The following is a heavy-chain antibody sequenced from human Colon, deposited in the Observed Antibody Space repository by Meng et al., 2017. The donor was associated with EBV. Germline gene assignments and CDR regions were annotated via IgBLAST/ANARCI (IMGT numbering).Heavy chain of an antibody. CDR3: ARVGAYCGGDCYHPR. Sequence: QVQLQQWGAGLFKPSETLSLTCAVSGGSLSSRNWWSWVRQPPGKGLEWIGEIYHSGSTNYNPSLKSRVTISVDESKNQFSLRLSSVTAADTAVYYCARVGAYCGGDCYHPRWGQGTLVTVSS. V-gene: IGHV4-4*02. CDR1: GGSLSSRNW. J-gene: IGHJ4*02. D-gene: IGHD2-21*02. CDR2: IYHSGST.